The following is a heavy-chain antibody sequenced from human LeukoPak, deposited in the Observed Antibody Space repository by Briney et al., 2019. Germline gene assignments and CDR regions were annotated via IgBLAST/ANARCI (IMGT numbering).Heavy chain of an antibody. J-gene: IGHJ5*02. Sequence: ASVKVSCKASGGTFSSYAISWVRQAPGQGLEWMGWISAYNGNTNYAQKLQGRVTMTTDTSTSTAYMELRSLRSDDTAVYYCARDVGYCGGDCYSLNWFYPWGQGTLVTVSS. CDR3: ARDVGYCGGDCYSLNWFYP. V-gene: IGHV1-18*01. D-gene: IGHD2-21*02. CDR1: GGTFSSYA. CDR2: ISAYNGNT.